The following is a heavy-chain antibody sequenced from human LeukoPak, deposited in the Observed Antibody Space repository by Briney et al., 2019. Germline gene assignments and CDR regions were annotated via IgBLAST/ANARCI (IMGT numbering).Heavy chain of an antibody. CDR1: GGSFSGYY. Sequence: SETLSLTCAVYGGSFSGYYWSWIRQPPGKGLEWIGEINHSGSTNYNPSLKSRVTISVDTSKNQFSLKLSSVTAADTAVYYCARLATIFGLVNFDAFDIWGQGTMVTVSS. J-gene: IGHJ3*02. D-gene: IGHD3-3*01. CDR3: ARLATIFGLVNFDAFDI. CDR2: INHSGST. V-gene: IGHV4-34*01.